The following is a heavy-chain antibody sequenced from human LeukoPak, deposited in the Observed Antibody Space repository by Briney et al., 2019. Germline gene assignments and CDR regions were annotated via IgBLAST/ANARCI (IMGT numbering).Heavy chain of an antibody. Sequence: PGGSLRLSCAASGFTFSSYAMSWVRQAPGKGLEWVSAISGSGGNTYYADSVKGRFTISRDNSKNTLNLQVNSLRAEDTALYYCAKTERKGTGWYGKNDYWGQGTLVTVSS. CDR3: AKTERKGTGWYGKNDY. CDR2: ISGSGGNT. CDR1: GFTFSSYA. J-gene: IGHJ4*02. V-gene: IGHV3-23*01. D-gene: IGHD6-19*01.